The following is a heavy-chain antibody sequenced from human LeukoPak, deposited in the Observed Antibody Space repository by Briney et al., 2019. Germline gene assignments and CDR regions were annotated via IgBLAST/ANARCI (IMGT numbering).Heavy chain of an antibody. V-gene: IGHV1-69*13. Sequence: ASVKVSCKASGGTFSSYAISWVRQAPGQGLEWMGGIIPIFGTANYAQKFQGRVTITADESTSTAYMELSSLRSEDTAVYYCARATRPIGWLQRRYYFDYWGQGTLVTVSS. CDR2: IIPIFGTA. CDR3: ARATRPIGWLQRRYYFDY. D-gene: IGHD5-24*01. CDR1: GGTFSSYA. J-gene: IGHJ4*02.